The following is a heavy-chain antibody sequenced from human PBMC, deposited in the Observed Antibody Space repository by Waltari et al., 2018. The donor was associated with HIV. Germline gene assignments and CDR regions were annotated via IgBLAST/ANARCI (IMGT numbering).Heavy chain of an antibody. V-gene: IGHV3-21*02. CDR2: ISDSGTLK. CDR3: ARDIPDYDWSPTYV. D-gene: IGHD3-9*01. CDR1: GFSFNEIT. Sequence: VQLLESGGGVVKPGGSLRVACAASGFSFNEITINWIRQPPGRWLEWVSSISDSGTLKFYADSVKGRFTVSRDNAKNQLFLQITRLRVEDSGVYYCARDIPDYDWSPTYVWGQGTTVTVS. J-gene: IGHJ6*02.